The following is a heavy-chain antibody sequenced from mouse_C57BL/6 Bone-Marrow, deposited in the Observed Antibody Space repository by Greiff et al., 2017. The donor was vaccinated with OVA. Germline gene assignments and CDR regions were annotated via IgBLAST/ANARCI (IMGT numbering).Heavy chain of an antibody. J-gene: IGHJ2*01. CDR3: ARDGYYLIYFDY. Sequence: VQLQQPGAELVKPGASVKLSCKASGYTFTSYWMHWVKQRPGQGLEWIGMIHPNSGSTNYNEKFKSKATLTVDKSSSTAYMQLSSLTSEDSAVYYCARDGYYLIYFDYWGQGTTLTVSS. CDR1: GYTFTSYW. CDR2: IHPNSGST. D-gene: IGHD2-3*01. V-gene: IGHV1-64*01.